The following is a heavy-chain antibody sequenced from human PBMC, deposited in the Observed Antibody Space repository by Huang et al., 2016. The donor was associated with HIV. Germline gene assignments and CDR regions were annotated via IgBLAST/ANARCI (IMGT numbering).Heavy chain of an antibody. CDR1: GGTFSTFG. J-gene: IGHJ6*02. CDR3: ARPSDAAMIRDYYYPMDV. V-gene: IGHV1-69*01. CDR2: IIPIFNTT. D-gene: IGHD5-18*01. Sequence: QVQLVQSEAEVKKPGSSVKVSCKASGGTFSTFGLRWVRQASGRGLEWMAGIIPIFNTTDDAQKFQGRVTLTADESTNTASMELNSLTFEDTAVYYCARPSDAAMIRDYYYPMDVWGQGTTVTVS.